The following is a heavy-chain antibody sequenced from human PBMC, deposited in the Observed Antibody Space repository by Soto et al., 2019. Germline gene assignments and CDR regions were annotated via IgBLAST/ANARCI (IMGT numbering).Heavy chain of an antibody. D-gene: IGHD2-21*02. CDR2: IYYSGSA. Sequence: PSETLSNTGSVAGGSISGGDYSCSLIRQPPGKGLEWIGYIYYSGSAYYNPSLKSRVTISVDTSKNQFSLKLSSVTAADTAVYYCVRVMVLTQSWSDPWCQGTLLTV. J-gene: IGHJ5*02. V-gene: IGHV4-30-4*01. CDR1: GGSISGGDYS. CDR3: VRVMVLTQSWSDP.